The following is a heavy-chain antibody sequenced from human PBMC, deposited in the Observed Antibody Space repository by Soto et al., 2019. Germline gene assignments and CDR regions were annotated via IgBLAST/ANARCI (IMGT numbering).Heavy chain of an antibody. CDR3: ARETLSGDSVHYYYGMDV. CDR2: INPSGGST. Sequence: QVQLVQSGAEVKKPGASVKVSCEASGYTFSSYYMHWVRQAPGQGLEWMGTINPSGGSTSYAQKFQGRFTMTRDTSTSTVYMELSSLRSEDTAVYYCARETLSGDSVHYYYGMDVWGQGTTVTVSS. J-gene: IGHJ6*02. D-gene: IGHD4-17*01. V-gene: IGHV1-46*01. CDR1: GYTFSSYY.